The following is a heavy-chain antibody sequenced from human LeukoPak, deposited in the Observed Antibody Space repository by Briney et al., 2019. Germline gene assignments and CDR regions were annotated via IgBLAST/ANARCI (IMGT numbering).Heavy chain of an antibody. V-gene: IGHV4-39*07. CDR3: ARGKRITIFGVVITPYNWLDP. J-gene: IGHJ5*02. Sequence: SETLSLTCTVSGGSISSSSYYWGWIRQPPGKGLEWIVSIYTSGSTNYNPSVKSRVTMSVDTYKNQFSLKLSSVTAADTAVYYCARGKRITIFGVVITPYNWLDPWGQGTLVTVSS. D-gene: IGHD3-3*01. CDR1: GGSISSSSYY. CDR2: IYTSGST.